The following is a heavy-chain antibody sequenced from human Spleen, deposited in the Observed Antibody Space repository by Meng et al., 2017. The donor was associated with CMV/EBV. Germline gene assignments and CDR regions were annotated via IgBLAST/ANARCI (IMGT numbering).Heavy chain of an antibody. CDR2: ISWNGANI. Sequence: SLKISCVASGFVINTFAMHWVRQAPGKGLEWVSGISWNGANIDSADFVKGRFTISRANAENSLYLEMNSLRVEDTAMYYCARGRGGPGGYFDLWGQGALVTVSS. CDR3: ARGRGGPGGYFDL. V-gene: IGHV3-9*01. CDR1: GFVINTFA. J-gene: IGHJ4*02. D-gene: IGHD2-15*01.